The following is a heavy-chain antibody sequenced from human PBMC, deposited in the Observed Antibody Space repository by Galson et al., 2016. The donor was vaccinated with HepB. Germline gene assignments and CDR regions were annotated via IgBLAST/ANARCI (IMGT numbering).Heavy chain of an antibody. CDR1: GHTFSGYA. CDR2: IYYDGSNT. CDR3: AKDNGVSSFDY. V-gene: IGHV3-33*06. Sequence: SLRLSCAASGHTFSGYAMHWVRQAPGKGLESVAVIYYDGSNTNYADSVKGRFTISRDTSKNTLYLQMNSLRAEDTAVYYCAKDNGVSSFDYRGQGTLLTVSS. D-gene: IGHD6-6*01. J-gene: IGHJ4*02.